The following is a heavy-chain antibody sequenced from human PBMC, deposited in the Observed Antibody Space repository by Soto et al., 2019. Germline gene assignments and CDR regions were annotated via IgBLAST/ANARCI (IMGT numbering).Heavy chain of an antibody. CDR3: AKDVGRDTYYYYGMDV. Sequence: QVQLVESGGGVVQPGRSLRLSCAASGFTFSIYGMHWVRQAPGKGLEWVAVISYDGSNKYYADSVKGRFTISRDNSKNXLYLQMNSLRAEDTAVYNCAKDVGRDTYYYYGMDVWGQGTTVTVSS. CDR2: ISYDGSNK. J-gene: IGHJ6*02. D-gene: IGHD3-10*01. V-gene: IGHV3-30*18. CDR1: GFTFSIYG.